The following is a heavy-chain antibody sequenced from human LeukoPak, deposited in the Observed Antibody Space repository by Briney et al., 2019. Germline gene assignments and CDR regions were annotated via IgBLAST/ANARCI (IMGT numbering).Heavy chain of an antibody. D-gene: IGHD3-16*02. CDR3: ARGAVWGSYRTPFDY. CDR2: IYYSGST. J-gene: IGHJ4*02. V-gene: IGHV4-59*01. Sequence: PSKTLSLTCTVSGGSISSYYWSWIRQPPGKGLEWIGYIYYSGSTNYNPSLKSRVTISVDTSKNQSSLKLSSVTAADTAVYYCARGAVWGSYRTPFDYWGQGTLVTVSS. CDR1: GGSISSYY.